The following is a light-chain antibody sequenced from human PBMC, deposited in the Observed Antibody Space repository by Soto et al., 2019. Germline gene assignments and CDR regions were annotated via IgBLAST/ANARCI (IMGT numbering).Light chain of an antibody. J-gene: IGKJ1*01. V-gene: IGKV1-39*01. CDR3: QQSYSSPPT. CDR1: QDISNY. Sequence: DIQMTQSPSSLSASVGDRVTITCQASQDISNYLNWYQQKPGKAPKLLIFAASSLQSGVPSRFSGSRSGPDFTLTISSLQPEDFVTYYYQQSYSSPPTFGQGTKVDIK. CDR2: AAS.